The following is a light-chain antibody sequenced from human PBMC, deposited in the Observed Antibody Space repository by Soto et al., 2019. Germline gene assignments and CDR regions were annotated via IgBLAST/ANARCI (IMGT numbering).Light chain of an antibody. Sequence: EIVMTQSPDPLSVSPGERATLSCRASQSVFISLAWDQQKPRQAPRLLIYGAATRATGIPARCSGSGSRTKFTLTISSLQSEDFAVYYCQQYHNWPAFGQGTKV. J-gene: IGKJ1*01. CDR2: GAA. V-gene: IGKV3-15*01. CDR3: QQYHNWPA. CDR1: QSVFIS.